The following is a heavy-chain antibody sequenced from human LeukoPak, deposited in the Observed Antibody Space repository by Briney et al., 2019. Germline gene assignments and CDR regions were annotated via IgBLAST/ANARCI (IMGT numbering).Heavy chain of an antibody. V-gene: IGHV4-39*01. CDR3: ARPDYYYGMDV. CDR2: IYYSGST. Sequence: SETLSLTCTVSGGSISSSSYYWGWIRQPPGKGLEWIGSIYYSGSTYYNPSLKSRVTISVDTSKNQFSLKLSSVTAADTAVYYRARPDYYYGMDVWGQGTTVTVSS. J-gene: IGHJ6*02. CDR1: GGSISSSSYY.